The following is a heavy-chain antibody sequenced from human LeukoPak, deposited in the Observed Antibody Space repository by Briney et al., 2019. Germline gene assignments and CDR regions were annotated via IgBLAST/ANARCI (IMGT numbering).Heavy chain of an antibody. Sequence: PGGSLRLSCAASGFTFSSYSMNWVRRAPGKGLEWVSYISSSGSTIYYADSVKGRFTISRDNAKNSLYLQMNSLRAEDTAVYYCARARGGSCRDPWGQGTLVTVSS. D-gene: IGHD2-15*01. V-gene: IGHV3-48*04. CDR3: ARARGGSCRDP. J-gene: IGHJ5*02. CDR1: GFTFSSYS. CDR2: ISSSGSTI.